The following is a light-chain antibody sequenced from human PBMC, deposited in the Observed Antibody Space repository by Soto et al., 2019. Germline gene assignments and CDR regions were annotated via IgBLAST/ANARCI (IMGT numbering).Light chain of an antibody. Sequence: EIVMTQSPATLSVSPGERATLSCRASQSVSSNLAWYHQKPGQAPRLLIYGASTRATGIPARFSGSGSGTEFTVNISSLQCEDFAVYYCQQYNNWPPWTVGQGTKVEIK. CDR1: QSVSSN. J-gene: IGKJ1*01. V-gene: IGKV3-15*01. CDR3: QQYNNWPPWT. CDR2: GAS.